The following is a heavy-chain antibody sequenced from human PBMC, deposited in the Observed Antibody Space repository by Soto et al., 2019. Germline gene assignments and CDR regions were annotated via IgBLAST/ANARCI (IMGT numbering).Heavy chain of an antibody. J-gene: IGHJ4*02. V-gene: IGHV1-8*02. CDR3: ARSYRRGGYSGYHPLDY. CDR1: GYTFTSYD. D-gene: IGHD5-12*01. CDR2: MNPNSGNT. Sequence: QVQLVQSGAEVKKPGASVKVSCKASGYTFTSYDINWLRQATGQGLEWMGWMNPNSGNTGYAQKFQGRVTRTRNTSISTAYMVLSSLRSEDTAVYYCARSYRRGGYSGYHPLDYWGQGTLVTVSS.